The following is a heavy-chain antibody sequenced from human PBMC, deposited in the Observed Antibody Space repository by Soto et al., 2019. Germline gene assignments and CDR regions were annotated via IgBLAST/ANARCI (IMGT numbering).Heavy chain of an antibody. CDR2: IKNDGTT. CDR3: AKDRGEEGLKFLEWFGGMDV. V-gene: IGHV3-74*01. D-gene: IGHD3-3*01. CDR1: GFTVSNYW. J-gene: IGHJ6*02. Sequence: GGSLRLSCAASGFTVSNYWMNWVRQAPGKGLVWVSHIKNDGTTSYADSVEGRFTVSRDDAKNSFYLQMNSLRADDTAVYYCAKDRGEEGLKFLEWFGGMDVWGHGTTVSVSS.